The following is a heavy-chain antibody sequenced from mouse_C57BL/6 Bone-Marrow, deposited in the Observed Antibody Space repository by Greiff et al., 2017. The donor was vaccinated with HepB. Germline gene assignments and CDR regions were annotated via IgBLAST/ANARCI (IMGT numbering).Heavy chain of an antibody. J-gene: IGHJ2*01. CDR3: ARQGDYSYFDY. CDR2: ISNGGGST. D-gene: IGHD1-1*02. CDR1: GFTFSDYY. Sequence: DVKLVESGGGLVQPGGSLKLSCAASGFTFSDYYMYWVRQTPEKRLEWVAYISNGGGSTYYPDTVKGRFTISRDNAKNTLYLQMSRLKSEDTAMYYCARQGDYSYFDYWGQGTTLTVSS. V-gene: IGHV5-12*01.